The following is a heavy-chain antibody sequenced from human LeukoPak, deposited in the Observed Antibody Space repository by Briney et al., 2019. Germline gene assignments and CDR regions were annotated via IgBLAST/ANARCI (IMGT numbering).Heavy chain of an antibody. CDR3: ARGPGYYYDSSGYGGY. CDR2: INPNSGGT. Sequence: ASVKVSCKASGYTFTGYYMHWVRQAPGQGLEWMGRINPNSGGTNYAQKFQGRVTMTRDTSISTAYMELSRLRSDDTAVCYCARGPGYYYDSSGYGGYWGQGTLVTVSS. V-gene: IGHV1-2*06. CDR1: GYTFTGYY. J-gene: IGHJ4*02. D-gene: IGHD3-22*01.